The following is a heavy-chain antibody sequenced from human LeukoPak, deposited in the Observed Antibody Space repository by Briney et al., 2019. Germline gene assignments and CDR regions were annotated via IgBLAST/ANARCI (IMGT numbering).Heavy chain of an antibody. CDR3: AREIAGYDYVEGVDY. CDR2: ISSSSSYI. CDR1: GFTFSSYS. V-gene: IGHV3-21*01. Sequence: GGSLRLSCAASGFTFSSYSMNWVRQAPGKGLEWVSSISSSSSYIYYADSVKGRLTISRDNAKNSLYLQMNSLRAEDTAVYYCAREIAGYDYVEGVDYWGQGTLVTVSS. D-gene: IGHD5-12*01. J-gene: IGHJ4*02.